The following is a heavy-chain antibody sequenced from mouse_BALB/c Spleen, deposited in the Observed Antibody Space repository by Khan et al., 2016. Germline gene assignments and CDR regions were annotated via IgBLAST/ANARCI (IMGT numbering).Heavy chain of an antibody. V-gene: IGHV1-87*01. CDR2: IYPGDGDT. D-gene: IGHD1-1*01. J-gene: IGHJ4*01. Sequence: QVQLQQSGAELARPGASVKLSCKASGYTFTSYWMQWVKQRPGQGLEWIGAIYPGDGDTRYTQKFKGKATLTADKSSSTAYMQLSSLASEASAVYYWARGGDYSLYYAMDYWGQGTSVTVSS. CDR3: ARGGDYSLYYAMDY. CDR1: GYTFTSYW.